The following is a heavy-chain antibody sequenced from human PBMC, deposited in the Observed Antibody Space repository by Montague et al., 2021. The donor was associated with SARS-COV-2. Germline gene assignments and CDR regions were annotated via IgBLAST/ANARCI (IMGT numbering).Heavy chain of an antibody. CDR1: GRSICSSSHY. Sequence: SETLSLTCTVSGRSICSSSHYRGWIRQPSGQGLAWIGSIYYSGSTYYNPSLKSRVTISVDTSKNQFSLKLSSVTAADTAVYYCARVDNLVQGVLPAEDAFDIWGQGTMVTVSS. J-gene: IGHJ3*02. D-gene: IGHD3-10*01. V-gene: IGHV4-39*07. CDR3: ARVDNLVQGVLPAEDAFDI. CDR2: IYYSGST.